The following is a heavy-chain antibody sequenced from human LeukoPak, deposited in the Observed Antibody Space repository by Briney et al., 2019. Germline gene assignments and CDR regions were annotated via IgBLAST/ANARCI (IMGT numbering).Heavy chain of an antibody. D-gene: IGHD6-13*01. CDR2: IYHSGST. CDR1: GGSFSGYY. Sequence: PSETLSLTCAVYGGSFSGYYWSWIHQPPGKGLEWIGSIYHSGSTYYNPSLKSRVTISVDTSKNQFSLKLSSVTAADTAVYYCARVKYSSSWTGHLNWFDPWGQGTLVTVSS. V-gene: IGHV4-34*01. CDR3: ARVKYSSSWTGHLNWFDP. J-gene: IGHJ5*02.